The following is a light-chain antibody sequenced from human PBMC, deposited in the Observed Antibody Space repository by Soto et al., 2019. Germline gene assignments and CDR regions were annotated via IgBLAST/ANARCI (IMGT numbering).Light chain of an antibody. CDR1: QSIGNL. CDR3: QQYINYSPST. V-gene: IGKV1-5*01. Sequence: DIEMTQSPSTLSASVGDRVTVTCRASQSIGNLLAWYQQKPGKAPNLLISDASNLEIGVPSRFSGSGSETDFNLTITSLQPEDFATYYCQQYINYSPSTFGQGTKLDI. CDR2: DAS. J-gene: IGKJ2*01.